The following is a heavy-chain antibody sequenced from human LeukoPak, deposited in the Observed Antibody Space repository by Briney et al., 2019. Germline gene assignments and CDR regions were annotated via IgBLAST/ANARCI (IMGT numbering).Heavy chain of an antibody. J-gene: IGHJ3*02. Sequence: GGSLRLSCAASGFTFSSYAMSWVRQAPGKGLEWVSAISGSGGSTYYADSVKGRFTISRDNSKNTLYLQMNSLRADDTAVYYCAKYWYCSSTSCYAGDAFDIWGQGTMVTVSS. V-gene: IGHV3-23*01. CDR2: ISGSGGST. CDR1: GFTFSSYA. D-gene: IGHD2-2*01. CDR3: AKYWYCSSTSCYAGDAFDI.